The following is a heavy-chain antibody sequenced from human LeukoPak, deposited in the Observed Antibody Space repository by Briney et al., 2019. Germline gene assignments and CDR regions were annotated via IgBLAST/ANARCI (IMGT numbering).Heavy chain of an antibody. D-gene: IGHD3-9*01. Sequence: GESLKISCKGSGYSFTNYWIGWVRQMPGKGLKWMGIIYPGDSDTTYSPSFQGQITISADKSISTAYLQWSSLKASDTAMYYCARRTSMTGNPFDYWGQGTLVTVSS. CDR2: IYPGDSDT. J-gene: IGHJ4*02. CDR1: GYSFTNYW. CDR3: ARRTSMTGNPFDY. V-gene: IGHV5-51*01.